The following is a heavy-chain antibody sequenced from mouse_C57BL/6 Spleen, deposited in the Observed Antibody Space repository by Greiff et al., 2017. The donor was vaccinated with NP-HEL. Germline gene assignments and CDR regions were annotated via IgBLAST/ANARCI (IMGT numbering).Heavy chain of an antibody. V-gene: IGHV5-4*03. CDR1: GFTFSSYA. CDR2: ISDGGSYT. Sequence: EVKLMESGGGLVKPGGSLKLSCAASGFTFSSYAMSWVRQTPEKRLEWVATISDGGSYTYYPDNVKGRFTISRDNAKNNLYLQMSHLKSEDTAMYYCARVGGTMVTTGYFDVWGTGTTVTVSS. D-gene: IGHD2-2*01. CDR3: ARVGGTMVTTGYFDV. J-gene: IGHJ1*03.